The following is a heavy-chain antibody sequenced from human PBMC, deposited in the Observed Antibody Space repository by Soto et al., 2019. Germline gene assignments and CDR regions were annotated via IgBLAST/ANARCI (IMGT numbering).Heavy chain of an antibody. D-gene: IGHD5-18*01. CDR1: GGTFSSYA. CDR3: ARGRGYSYGEFDY. J-gene: IGHJ4*02. Sequence: SVKVSCKASGGTFSSYAISWVRQAPGQGLERMGGIIPIFGTANYAQKFQGRVTITADESTSTAYMELSSLRSEDTAVYYCARGRGYSYGEFDYWGQGTLVTVSS. CDR2: IIPIFGTA. V-gene: IGHV1-69*13.